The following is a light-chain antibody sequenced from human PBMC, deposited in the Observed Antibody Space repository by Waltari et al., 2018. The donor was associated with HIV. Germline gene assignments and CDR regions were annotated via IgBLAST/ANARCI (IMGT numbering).Light chain of an antibody. CDR2: EVS. Sequence: QSALTQPASVSGSPGQSITISCTGTSSDVGSYNLVSWYQQHPGKAPKLMIYEVSKRPSGVSKRVSGSKSGNTASLTISGLQAEDEADYYCCSYAGSRVFGGGTKLTVL. CDR3: CSYAGSRV. CDR1: SSDVGSYNL. V-gene: IGLV2-23*02. J-gene: IGLJ3*02.